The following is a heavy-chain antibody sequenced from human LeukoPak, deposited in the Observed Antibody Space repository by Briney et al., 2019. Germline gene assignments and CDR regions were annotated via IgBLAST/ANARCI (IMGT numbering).Heavy chain of an antibody. J-gene: IGHJ4*02. CDR1: GFTFSNAW. CDR3: ARGHDYDSSVAY. D-gene: IGHD3-22*01. CDR2: IWYDGSNK. V-gene: IGHV3-33*08. Sequence: GGSLRLSCAASGFTFSNAWMSWVRQAPGKGLEWVALIWYDGSNKYYADSVKGRFTISRDNSKNTLYLQMNSLRAEDTAVYYCARGHDYDSSVAYWGQGTLVTVSS.